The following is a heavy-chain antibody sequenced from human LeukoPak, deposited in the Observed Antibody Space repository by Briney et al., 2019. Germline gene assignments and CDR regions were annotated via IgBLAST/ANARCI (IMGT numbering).Heavy chain of an antibody. V-gene: IGHV3-21*01. CDR1: GFTFSSYS. D-gene: IGHD3-22*01. J-gene: IGHJ5*02. CDR3: ARGGYYDSRGYFSKRDNWFDP. CDR2: ISSSSSYI. Sequence: PGGSLRLSCAASGFTFSSYSMNWVRQAPGKGLEWVSSISSSSSYIYYADSVKGRFTISRDNAKNSLYLQMNSLRAEDTAVYYCARGGYYDSRGYFSKRDNWFDPWGQGTLVTVST.